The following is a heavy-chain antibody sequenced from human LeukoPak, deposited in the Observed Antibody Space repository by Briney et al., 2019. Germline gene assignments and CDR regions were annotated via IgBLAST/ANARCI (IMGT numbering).Heavy chain of an antibody. CDR2: IMSPGGHK. V-gene: IGHV3-30-3*01. J-gene: IGHJ4*02. CDR1: GFSFSSYA. Sequence: GGSLRLSCAASGFSFSSYAMHWVRQAPGKGLEWVALIMSPGGHKYYADSVKGRFIISRDNSKDTLYLQIASLRGDDTAVYYCARADTGTTSSLDYWGQGTLVTVSS. D-gene: IGHD1-7*01. CDR3: ARADTGTTSSLDY.